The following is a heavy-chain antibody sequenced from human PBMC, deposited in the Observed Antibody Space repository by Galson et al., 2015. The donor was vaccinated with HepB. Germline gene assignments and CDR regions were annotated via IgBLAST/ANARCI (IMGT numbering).Heavy chain of an antibody. Sequence: SLRLSCAASGFIFGSYWMSWVRQAPGKGLEWVANIKLDGSDKYYVDSVKGRFTISRDNAKNSLYLQMNNLRAEDTAIYYCAKDDAGTGMSNWGRRTLVTVLS. V-gene: IGHV3-7*03. CDR3: AKDDAGTGMSN. CDR1: GFIFGSYW. CDR2: IKLDGSDK. D-gene: IGHD6-13*01. J-gene: IGHJ4*02.